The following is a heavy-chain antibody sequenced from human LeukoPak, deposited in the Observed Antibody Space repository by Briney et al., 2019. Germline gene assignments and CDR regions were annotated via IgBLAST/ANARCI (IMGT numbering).Heavy chain of an antibody. J-gene: IGHJ4*02. D-gene: IGHD6-19*01. Sequence: GGSLRLSCAASGFTFSSYWMSWVRQAPGKGLEWVANIKQDGSEKYYVDSVKGRFTISRDNAKNSLYLQMNSLRAEDTAVCYCAREVGGQWLVFDYWGQGTLVTVSS. CDR2: IKQDGSEK. CDR1: GFTFSSYW. V-gene: IGHV3-7*03. CDR3: AREVGGQWLVFDY.